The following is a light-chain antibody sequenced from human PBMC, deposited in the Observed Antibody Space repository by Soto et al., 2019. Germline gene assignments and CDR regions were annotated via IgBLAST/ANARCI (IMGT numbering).Light chain of an antibody. J-gene: IGLJ2*01. CDR2: DVS. CDR1: SSDVGGYNY. Sequence: QSALTQPASVSGSPGQSITISCTGTSSDVGGYNYVSWYQQHPGEAPKLMIYDVSNRPSGVSNRFSGSKSGNTASLTISGLQAEDEADYYCSSYTSSSTLYVVFGGGTKLTVL. V-gene: IGLV2-14*01. CDR3: SSYTSSSTLYVV.